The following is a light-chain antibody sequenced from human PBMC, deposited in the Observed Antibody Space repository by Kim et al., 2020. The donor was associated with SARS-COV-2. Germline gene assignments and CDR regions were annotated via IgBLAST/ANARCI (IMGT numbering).Light chain of an antibody. CDR2: AAS. V-gene: IGKV1-9*01. Sequence: DIQLTQSPSFLSASVGDRVTITCRASQGISSYLAWYQQKPGKAPKLLLYAASTLQSGVPSRFSGSGSGTEFTLTISSLQPEDFATYYCQQHNSYPLTFGGGTKVDIK. J-gene: IGKJ4*01. CDR1: QGISSY. CDR3: QQHNSYPLT.